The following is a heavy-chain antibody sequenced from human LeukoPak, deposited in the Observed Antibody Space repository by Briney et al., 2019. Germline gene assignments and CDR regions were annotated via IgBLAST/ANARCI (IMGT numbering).Heavy chain of an antibody. J-gene: IGHJ4*02. CDR3: ARGGNALDY. D-gene: IGHD4-23*01. Sequence: SETLSLTCTVSGGSISTYYWSWIRQPPGKGLDWIGSFYYTGSTNYNPSLRSRVTISLDTSKNQICLRLSSVTAADTAVYYCARGGNALDYWGQGTLVTVSS. V-gene: IGHV4-59*01. CDR2: FYYTGST. CDR1: GGSISTYY.